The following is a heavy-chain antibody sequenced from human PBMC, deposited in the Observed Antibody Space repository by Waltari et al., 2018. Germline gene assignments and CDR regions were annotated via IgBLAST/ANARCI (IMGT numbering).Heavy chain of an antibody. V-gene: IGHV3-33*06. CDR3: AKEQEAFDI. Sequence: QLQLVESGGGVVQPGKSLGLSCAASGFNRSSYFMHWVRQAPGKGLEWVAVVWSDGNEKYYGDSVKGRFTISRDNSKNIVYLQMNSLRAEDTAVYFCAKEQEAFDIWGQGTVVTVSS. J-gene: IGHJ3*02. CDR1: GFNRSSYF. CDR2: VWSDGNEK.